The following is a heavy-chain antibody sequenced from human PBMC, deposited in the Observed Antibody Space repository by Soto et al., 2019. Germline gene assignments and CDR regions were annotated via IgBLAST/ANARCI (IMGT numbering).Heavy chain of an antibody. Sequence: EVQLVESGGGLVQPGRSLRLSCAASGFTFDDYAMHWVRQAPGKGLEWVSGISWNSGSIAYADSVKGRFTISRDNAMNSLYLQRNSLRAEDTALYYCVKQSLLGIAAVGGLDSWGQGPLVTVSS. J-gene: IGHJ4*02. CDR3: VKQSLLGIAAVGGLDS. V-gene: IGHV3-9*01. D-gene: IGHD6-13*01. CDR2: ISWNSGSI. CDR1: GFTFDDYA.